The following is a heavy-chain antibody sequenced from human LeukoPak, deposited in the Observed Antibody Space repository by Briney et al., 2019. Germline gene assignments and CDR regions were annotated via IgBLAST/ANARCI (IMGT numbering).Heavy chain of an antibody. CDR3: ARDLAGLLDY. CDR2: INHSGST. V-gene: IGHV4-34*01. Sequence: KSSETLSLTCAVYGGSFSGYYWSWIRQPPGKGLEWIGEINHSGSTNYNPSLKSRVTISVDTSKNQFSLKLSSVTAADTAVYYCARDLAGLLDYWGQGTLVTVSS. J-gene: IGHJ4*02. CDR1: GGSFSGYY. D-gene: IGHD4-11*01.